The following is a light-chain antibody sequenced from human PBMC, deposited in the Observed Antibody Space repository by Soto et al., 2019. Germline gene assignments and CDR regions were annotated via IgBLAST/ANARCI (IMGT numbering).Light chain of an antibody. CDR1: QSVSSSY. J-gene: IGKJ2*01. Sequence: EIVLTQSPGTLSLSPGERATLSCRASQSVSSSYLAWYQQKPGQAPRLLIYGASSRATCIPDRFSGSGSGTDFTLTISSLEPEDFAVYYCQQYGISPETFGQGTNLEIK. CDR3: QQYGISPET. CDR2: GAS. V-gene: IGKV3-20*01.